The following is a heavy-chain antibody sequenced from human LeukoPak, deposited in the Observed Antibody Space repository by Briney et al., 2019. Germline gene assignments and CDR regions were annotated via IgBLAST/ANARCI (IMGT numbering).Heavy chain of an antibody. J-gene: IGHJ4*02. CDR2: IYYSGST. CDR3: ARRPGQQHYFDY. Sequence: PSETLSLTCTVSGVSISSYYWSWIRQPPGTGLEWIGYIYYSGSTNYSPSLKSRVTISVDTSKNQFSLKLSSVTAADTAVYYCARRPGQQHYFDYWGQGTLVTVSS. V-gene: IGHV4-59*08. CDR1: GVSISSYY. D-gene: IGHD6-13*01.